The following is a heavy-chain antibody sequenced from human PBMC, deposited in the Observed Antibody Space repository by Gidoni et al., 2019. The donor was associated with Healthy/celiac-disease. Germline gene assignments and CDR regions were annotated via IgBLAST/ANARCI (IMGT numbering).Heavy chain of an antibody. CDR3: AKDKRTTVAGDY. D-gene: IGHD4-17*01. Sequence: EVQLLESGGGLVQPGGSLRLSCASSGFPFSRYAMSWVRQAPGKGLEWVSAISGSGGSTYYADSVKGRFTISRDNSKNTLYLQMNSLRAEDTAVYYCAKDKRTTVAGDYWGQGTLVTVSS. J-gene: IGHJ4*02. CDR2: ISGSGGST. V-gene: IGHV3-23*01. CDR1: GFPFSRYA.